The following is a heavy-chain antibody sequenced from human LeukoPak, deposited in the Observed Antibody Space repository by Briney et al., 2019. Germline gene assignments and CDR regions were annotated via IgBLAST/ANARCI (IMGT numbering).Heavy chain of an antibody. CDR3: ARLPARSYYYYMDV. V-gene: IGHV4-59*01. Sequence: SETLSLTCTVSGGSISSYYWSWIRQPPGKGLEWIGYIYYSGSTNYNPSLKSRVTISVDTSKNQFSLKLNSVTASDTAVYYCARLPARSYYYYMDVWGKGTTVTISS. J-gene: IGHJ6*03. CDR1: GGSISSYY. CDR2: IYYSGST.